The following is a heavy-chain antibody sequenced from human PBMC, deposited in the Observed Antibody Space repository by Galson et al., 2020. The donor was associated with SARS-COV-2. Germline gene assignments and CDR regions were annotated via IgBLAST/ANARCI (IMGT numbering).Heavy chain of an antibody. D-gene: IGHD5-12*01. Sequence: GESLKISCVASGFTFSSYAMSWVRQAPGKGLEWVSGISGGGGSIYYADSVKGRFSISRDNSKNTLYLQMNSLRAEDTAVYYCAKYRVVATTPCFDPWGQGTLVTVSS. CDR3: AKYRVVATTPCFDP. V-gene: IGHV3-23*01. CDR2: ISGGGGSI. CDR1: GFTFSSYA. J-gene: IGHJ5*02.